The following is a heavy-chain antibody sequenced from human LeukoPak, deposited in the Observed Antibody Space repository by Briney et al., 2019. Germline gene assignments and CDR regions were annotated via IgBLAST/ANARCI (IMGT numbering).Heavy chain of an antibody. J-gene: IGHJ4*02. CDR3: ARRRYNWNAIDY. CDR1: GFTFSDFY. D-gene: IGHD1-20*01. V-gene: IGHV3-11*01. Sequence: PGGCLRLSCAASGFTFSDFYMRWIRQAPGKGLEWVSYISSSGSTIYYADSVKGRFTISRDNAKNSLYLQMNSLRAEDTAVYYCARRRYNWNAIDYWGQGTLVTVSS. CDR2: ISSSGSTI.